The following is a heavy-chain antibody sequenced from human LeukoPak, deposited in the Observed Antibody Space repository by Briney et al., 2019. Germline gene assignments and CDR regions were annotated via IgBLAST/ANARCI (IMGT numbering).Heavy chain of an antibody. Sequence: GGSLRLSCAASGFTFSSYAMHWVRQALGKGLEWVAVISYDGSNKYYADSVKGRFTISRDNSKNTLYLQMNSLRAEDTAVYYCASLDYSSGWYTADYWGQGTLVTVSS. CDR2: ISYDGSNK. CDR3: ASLDYSSGWYTADY. CDR1: GFTFSSYA. D-gene: IGHD6-19*01. V-gene: IGHV3-30-3*01. J-gene: IGHJ4*02.